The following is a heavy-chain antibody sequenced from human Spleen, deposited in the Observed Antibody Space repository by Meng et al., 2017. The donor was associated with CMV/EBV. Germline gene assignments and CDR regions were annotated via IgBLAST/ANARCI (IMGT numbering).Heavy chain of an antibody. CDR2: SYYSGST. Sequence: GGSIRGSNYYWGWIRQPPGKGLEWIGSSYYSGSTYYNPSLKSRVTISVDTSKNQFSLRLSSVTAADTAIYYCARELGSYENPDAFDIWGRGTMVTVSS. V-gene: IGHV4-39*07. D-gene: IGHD1-26*01. CDR3: ARELGSYENPDAFDI. J-gene: IGHJ3*02. CDR1: GGSIRGSNYY.